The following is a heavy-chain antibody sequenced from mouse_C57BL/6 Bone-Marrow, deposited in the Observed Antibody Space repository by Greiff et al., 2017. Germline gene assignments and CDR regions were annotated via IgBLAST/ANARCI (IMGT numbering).Heavy chain of an antibody. J-gene: IGHJ1*03. D-gene: IGHD2-4*01. CDR2: IYPRSGNP. CDR3: ARGAGLIRLYWDLDF. CDR1: GYTFTSYG. Sequence: VQLQESGAELARPGASVKLSCKASGYTFTSYGISWVKQRTGQGLEWIGEIYPRSGNPYYNEKFKGKATLTADKSSRTAYMGLRSLTSEDSAVYFCARGAGLIRLYWDLDFWGTGTTVTVSS. V-gene: IGHV1-81*01.